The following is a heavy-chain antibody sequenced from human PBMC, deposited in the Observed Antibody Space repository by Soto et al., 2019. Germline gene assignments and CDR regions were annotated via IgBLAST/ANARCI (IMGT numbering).Heavy chain of an antibody. D-gene: IGHD2-15*01. Sequence: QVQLVQSGAEVKKPGSSVKVSCKASGGTFSSYAISWVRQAPGQGLEWMGGIIPIFGTANYAQKFQGRVTITADESTSTSYMELSSLRPEDTAVYYCARDGYCSGGSCSHYYYGMDVSGQGTTVTGSS. CDR3: ARDGYCSGGSCSHYYYGMDV. CDR2: IIPIFGTA. CDR1: GGTFSSYA. J-gene: IGHJ6*02. V-gene: IGHV1-69*01.